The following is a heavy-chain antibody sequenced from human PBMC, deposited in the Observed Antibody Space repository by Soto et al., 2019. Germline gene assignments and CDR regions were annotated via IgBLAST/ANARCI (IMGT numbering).Heavy chain of an antibody. J-gene: IGHJ4*02. CDR3: AHKGPEDWPLDY. CDR2: IYWDDSK. V-gene: IGHV2-5*02. Sequence: QITLKESGTTLVRPTQTLTLTCAFSGFSLSTSGVGVGWIRQPPGKALEWLAVIYWDDSKHYSPSLRSRLTIPKDTSKNQVVLTMTNMDPMDTGTYYCAHKGPEDWPLDYWGQGTLVTVSS. D-gene: IGHD3-9*01. CDR1: GFSLSTSGVG.